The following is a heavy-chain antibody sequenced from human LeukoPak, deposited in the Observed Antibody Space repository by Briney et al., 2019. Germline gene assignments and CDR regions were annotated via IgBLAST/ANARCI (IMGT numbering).Heavy chain of an antibody. D-gene: IGHD3-10*01. Sequence: GGSLPLSCAACGFIISSSWMHWVRQAPAKGPEWVSRISSDGSSTTYAASVKGRFTLSKDKAKNTLYLQVNSLRTGDTAVYYCLRVWGVPVWGQGSLVTVSS. CDR1: GFIISSSW. V-gene: IGHV3-74*03. J-gene: IGHJ4*02. CDR3: LRVWGVPV. CDR2: ISSDGSST.